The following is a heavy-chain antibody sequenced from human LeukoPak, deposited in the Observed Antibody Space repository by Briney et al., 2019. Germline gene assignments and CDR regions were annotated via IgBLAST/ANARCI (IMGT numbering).Heavy chain of an antibody. J-gene: IGHJ1*01. V-gene: IGHV4-39*01. CDR2: IYYSGST. D-gene: IGHD6-13*01. Sequence: PGGSLRLSCEASGFTFSTYAMIWIRQPPGKGLEWIGSIYYSGSTYYNPSLKSRVTISVDTSKNQFSLKLSSVTAADTAVYYCAEIAAAGTRYFQHWGQGTLVTVSS. CDR3: AEIAAAGTRYFQH. CDR1: GFTFSTYA.